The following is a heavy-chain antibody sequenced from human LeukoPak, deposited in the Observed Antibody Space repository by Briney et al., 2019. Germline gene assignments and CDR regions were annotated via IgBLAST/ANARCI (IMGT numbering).Heavy chain of an antibody. CDR3: AKAISTTGQYYYYGMDV. J-gene: IGHJ6*02. Sequence: PGGSLRLSCAASGFTFSSYGMYWVRQAPDKGLEWVAFILYDGNNKYYADSVKGRFTVSRDNSKNTLYLQMNSLRAEDTALYYCAKAISTTGQYYYYGMDVWGQGTTVTVSS. D-gene: IGHD1-26*01. CDR2: ILYDGNNK. CDR1: GFTFSSYG. V-gene: IGHV3-33*07.